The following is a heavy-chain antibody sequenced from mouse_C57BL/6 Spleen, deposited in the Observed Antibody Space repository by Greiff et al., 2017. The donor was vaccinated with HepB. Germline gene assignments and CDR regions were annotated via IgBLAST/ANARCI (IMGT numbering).Heavy chain of an antibody. V-gene: IGHV1-69*01. CDR2: IDPSDSYT. J-gene: IGHJ3*01. D-gene: IGHD2-4*01. Sequence: VKLQQPGAELVMPGASVKLSCKASGYTFTSYWMHWVKQRPGQGLEWIGEIDPSDSYTNYNQKFKGKSTLTVDKSSSTAYMQLSSLTSEDSAVYYCASYDYAFAYWGQGTLVTVSA. CDR1: GYTFTSYW. CDR3: ASYDYAFAY.